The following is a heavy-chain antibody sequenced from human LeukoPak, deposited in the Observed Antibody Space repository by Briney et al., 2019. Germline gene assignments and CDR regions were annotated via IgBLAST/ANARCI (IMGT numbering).Heavy chain of an antibody. CDR3: AKGLYSRTRDYFDS. J-gene: IGHJ4*02. CDR2: ISGSDGGA. V-gene: IGHV3-23*01. CDR1: GFTVSSYA. D-gene: IGHD6-13*01. Sequence: GGSLRLSCAASGFTVSSYAMSWVRQAPGKGLEWVPAISGSDGGAYYADSVRGRFTISRDNSKNTLFLQMNGLRAEDTAVYYCAKGLYSRTRDYFDSWGLGTLVTVSS.